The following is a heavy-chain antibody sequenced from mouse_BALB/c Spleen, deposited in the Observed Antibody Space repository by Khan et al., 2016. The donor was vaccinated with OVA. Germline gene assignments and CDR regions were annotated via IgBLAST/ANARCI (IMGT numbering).Heavy chain of an antibody. V-gene: IGHV14-3*02. J-gene: IGHJ3*01. CDR3: ARDYWDVFAY. D-gene: IGHD4-1*01. Sequence: VQLKQSGADLVKPGAAVRLSCTASGFNMKDTYMHWVKQRPEQGLAWIGRIAPANGNTKYDPMVQGKATITADTTANTAYLQLSSLTSDDTAVYYCARDYWDVFAYWGQGTLVTVSA. CDR1: GFNMKDTY. CDR2: IAPANGNT.